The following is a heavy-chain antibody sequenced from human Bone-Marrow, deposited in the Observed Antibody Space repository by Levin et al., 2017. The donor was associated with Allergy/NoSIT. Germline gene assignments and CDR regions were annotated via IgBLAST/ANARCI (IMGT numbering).Heavy chain of an antibody. CDR1: GYTFTKFA. D-gene: IGHD2-8*01. CDR3: ARGGTLDCNNDVGYKCQDY. Sequence: AASVKVSCKASGYTFTKFAMHWVRQTPGQRPEWMGWINAANGNTKYSEKLQGRVTITRDTSASAAYMELSSLRSEDTAVYYCARGGTLDCNNDVGYKCQDYWGQGTLVTVSS. CDR2: INAANGNT. J-gene: IGHJ4*02. V-gene: IGHV1-3*01.